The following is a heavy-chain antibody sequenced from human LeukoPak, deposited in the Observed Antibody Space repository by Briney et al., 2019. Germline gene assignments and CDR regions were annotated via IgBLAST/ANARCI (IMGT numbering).Heavy chain of an antibody. CDR3: ARSYYDILTGDHDDH. CDR1: GFTFSSYS. CDR2: ISSSSSYI. D-gene: IGHD3-9*01. Sequence: GGSLRLSCAASGFTFSSYSMNWVRQAPGKGLEWVSSISSSSSYIYYADSVKGRFTISRDNAKNSLYLQMNSLRAEDTAVYYCARSYYDILTGDHDDHWGQGTLVTVSS. V-gene: IGHV3-21*01. J-gene: IGHJ4*02.